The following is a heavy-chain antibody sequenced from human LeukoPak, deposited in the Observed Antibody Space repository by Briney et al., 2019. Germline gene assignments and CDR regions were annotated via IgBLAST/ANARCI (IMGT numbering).Heavy chain of an antibody. CDR3: AREERNCGGDCYQH. D-gene: IGHD2-21*02. J-gene: IGHJ4*02. CDR1: GFTFSDYE. Sequence: PGGSLRLSCVASGFTFSDYEMNWVRQAPGKGLEWVSYIGLGGTTIYYADSMKGRFTISRDDAKNSLYLQMNSLRAEDTAVYYCAREERNCGGDCYQHWGQGTLVTVSS. V-gene: IGHV3-48*03. CDR2: IGLGGTTI.